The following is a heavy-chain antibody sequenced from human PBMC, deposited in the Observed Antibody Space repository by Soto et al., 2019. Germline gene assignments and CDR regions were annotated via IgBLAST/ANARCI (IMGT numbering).Heavy chain of an antibody. J-gene: IGHJ5*02. V-gene: IGHV3-23*01. CDR2: ISGSGGST. Sequence: VGSLRLSCAASGFTFSSYAMSWVRQAPGKGLEWVSAISGSGGSTYYADSVKGRFTISRDNSKNTLYLQMNSLRAEDTAVYYCAKASRRIAVAGTWTWFDPWGQGTLVTVSS. CDR3: AKASRRIAVAGTWTWFDP. D-gene: IGHD6-19*01. CDR1: GFTFSSYA.